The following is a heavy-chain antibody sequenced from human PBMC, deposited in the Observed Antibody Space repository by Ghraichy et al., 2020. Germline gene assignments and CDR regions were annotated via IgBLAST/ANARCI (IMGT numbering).Heavy chain of an antibody. J-gene: IGHJ4*02. D-gene: IGHD3-10*01. CDR3: AAIRGSGSYYNSDY. V-gene: IGHV4-39*01. CDR1: GGSISSSSYY. CDR2: IYYSGST. Sequence: SETLSLTCTVSGGSISSSSYYWGWIRQPPGKGLEWIGSIYYSGSTYYNPSLKSRVTISVDTSKNQFSLKLSSVTAADTAVYYCAAIRGSGSYYNSDYWGQGTLVTVSS.